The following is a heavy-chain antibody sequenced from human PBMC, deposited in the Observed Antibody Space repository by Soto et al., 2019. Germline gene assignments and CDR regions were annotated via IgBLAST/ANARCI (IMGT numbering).Heavy chain of an antibody. Sequence: QVQLQQWGAGLLKPSETLSLTCAVYGGSFSGYYWSWIRQPPGKGLEWIGEINHSGSTNYNPSLRSRVTISVDTSKNQFSLKLGSVTAADTAVYYCARGMVRGVIPRLNWFDPWGQGTLVTVSS. CDR3: ARGMVRGVIPRLNWFDP. V-gene: IGHV4-34*01. CDR1: GGSFSGYY. D-gene: IGHD3-10*01. J-gene: IGHJ5*02. CDR2: INHSGST.